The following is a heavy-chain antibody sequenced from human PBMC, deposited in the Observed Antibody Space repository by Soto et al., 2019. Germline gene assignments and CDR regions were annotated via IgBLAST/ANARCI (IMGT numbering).Heavy chain of an antibody. Sequence: SETLSLTCAVYGGSFSGYYWSWIRQPPGKGLEWIGEINHSGSTNYNPSLKSRVTISVDTSKNQFSLKLSSVTAADTAVYYCARGWKDIVVVVAATRYYYYYMDVWGKGTTVTVSS. CDR3: ARGWKDIVVVVAATRYYYYYMDV. CDR2: INHSGST. J-gene: IGHJ6*03. V-gene: IGHV4-34*01. CDR1: GGSFSGYY. D-gene: IGHD2-15*01.